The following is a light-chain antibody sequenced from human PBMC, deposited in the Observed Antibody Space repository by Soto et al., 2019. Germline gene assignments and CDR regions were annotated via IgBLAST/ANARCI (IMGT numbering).Light chain of an antibody. V-gene: IGKV3-15*01. CDR3: QQYNNWPRT. CDR1: QSVSGN. J-gene: IGKJ1*01. Sequence: EIVMTQSPGTLSLSLGERATLSCRASQSVSGNLAWYQQKPGQAPRLLIYGASTRATGIPARFSGSGSGTEFTLIISSLQSEDFAVYYCQQYNNWPRTFGQGTKVEIK. CDR2: GAS.